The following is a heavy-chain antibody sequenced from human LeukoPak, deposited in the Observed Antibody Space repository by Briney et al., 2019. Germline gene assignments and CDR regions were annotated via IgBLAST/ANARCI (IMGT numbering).Heavy chain of an antibody. J-gene: IGHJ3*02. D-gene: IGHD3-22*01. CDR3: ARPHDSSGSRGDAFDI. CDR2: MYYSGSR. Sequence: SETLSLTCTVSGGSTSRSSYYWGWIRQPPGKGLECIGSMYYSGSRHYNPSLKSRVTISVDTSKNQFSLKLSSVTPADTAIYDCARPHDSSGSRGDAFDIWGQGTMVSVTS. V-gene: IGHV4-39*01. CDR1: GGSTSRSSYY.